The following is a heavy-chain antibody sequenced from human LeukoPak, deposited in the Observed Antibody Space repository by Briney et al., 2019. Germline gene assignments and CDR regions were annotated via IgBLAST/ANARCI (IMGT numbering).Heavy chain of an antibody. CDR2: ISWNSGCI. J-gene: IGHJ4*02. Sequence: GGSLRLSCAASGFTFDDYAMHWVRQAPGKGLEWVSGISWNSGCIGYADSVKGRFTISRDNAKNSLYLQMNSLRAEDTALYYCAKSVNYYDSSFDYWGQGTLVTVSS. CDR1: GFTFDDYA. V-gene: IGHV3-9*01. CDR3: AKSVNYYDSSFDY. D-gene: IGHD3-22*01.